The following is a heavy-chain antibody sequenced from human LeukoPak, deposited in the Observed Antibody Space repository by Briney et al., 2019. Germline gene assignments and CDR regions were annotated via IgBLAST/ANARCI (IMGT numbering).Heavy chain of an antibody. Sequence: GGSLRLSCAASGFTFSSYAMSWVRQAPGKGLEWGSAISGSGGSTYYADSVKGRFTISRDNSKNTLYLQMNSLRAEDTAVYYCAKDPPDYYGSGSSDIGYWGQGSLVTVSS. J-gene: IGHJ4*02. D-gene: IGHD3-10*01. CDR3: AKDPPDYYGSGSSDIGY. CDR2: ISGSGGST. CDR1: GFTFSSYA. V-gene: IGHV3-23*01.